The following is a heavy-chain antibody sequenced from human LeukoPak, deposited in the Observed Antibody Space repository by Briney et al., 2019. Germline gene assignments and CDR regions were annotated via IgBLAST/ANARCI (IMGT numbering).Heavy chain of an antibody. Sequence: PSETLSLTCAVYGGSFSGYYWSWIRQPPGKGLEWIGEINHSGSTNYNPSLKSRVTISVDTSKNQFSLKLSSVTAADTAVYYCARGIRGYCSSTSCPRFDYYYHYMDVWGKGTTVTVSS. CDR3: ARGIRGYCSSTSCPRFDYYYHYMDV. V-gene: IGHV4-34*01. J-gene: IGHJ6*03. CDR1: GGSFSGYY. D-gene: IGHD2-2*01. CDR2: INHSGST.